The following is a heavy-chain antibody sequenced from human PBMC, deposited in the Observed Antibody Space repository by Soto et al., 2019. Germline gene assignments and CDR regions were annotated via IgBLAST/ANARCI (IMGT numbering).Heavy chain of an antibody. Sequence: QVQLQELGPGLVKSSQTLSLTCSVSGGSISSGGYYWSWIRQHPGKGLEWIGYIYYSGDTYYNPSLKSRVTLSEDRSKNRFSLKLSFVTAADTAVYYCARSPRGYYDGSGYYYVDYFDHWGQGTLVTVSS. CDR2: IYYSGDT. CDR1: GGSISSGGYY. J-gene: IGHJ4*02. V-gene: IGHV4-31*03. D-gene: IGHD3-22*01. CDR3: ARSPRGYYDGSGYYYVDYFDH.